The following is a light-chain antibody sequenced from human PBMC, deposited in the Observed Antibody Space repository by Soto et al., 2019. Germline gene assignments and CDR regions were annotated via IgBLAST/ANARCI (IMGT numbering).Light chain of an antibody. J-gene: IGKJ1*01. Sequence: EIVMTQSPGTLSVSPGERATLSCRASQSVSSNLAWYQQKPGQAPSLLIYGASTRATGIPARFSGTGSGTEFTLTISSLQSEDFAVYYGPQYSNWPGTCGQGTKVEIK. CDR2: GAS. CDR1: QSVSSN. CDR3: PQYSNWPGT. V-gene: IGKV3-15*01.